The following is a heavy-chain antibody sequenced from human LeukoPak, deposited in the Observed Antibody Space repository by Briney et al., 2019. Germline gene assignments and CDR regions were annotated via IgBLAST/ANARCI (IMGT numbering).Heavy chain of an antibody. J-gene: IGHJ4*02. CDR1: GYTFIGYY. V-gene: IGHV1-2*02. CDR3: ARDYDSSGYQPPDY. D-gene: IGHD3-22*01. CDR2: INPSSGGT. Sequence: ASVKVSCKASGYTFIGYYMHWVRQAPGQGLEWMGWINPSSGGTNYAQKFQGRVTMTRDTSISTACMELSRLISDDTAVYYCARDYDSSGYQPPDYWGQGTLVTVSS.